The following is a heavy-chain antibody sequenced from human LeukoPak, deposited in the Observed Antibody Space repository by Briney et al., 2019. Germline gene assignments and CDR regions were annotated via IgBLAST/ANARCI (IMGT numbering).Heavy chain of an antibody. CDR3: AIFEYSSSSEDY. CDR1: GYTVTGYY. J-gene: IGHJ4*02. V-gene: IGHV1-2*06. CDR2: INPNSGGT. D-gene: IGHD6-6*01. Sequence: ASVKVSCKASGYTVTGYYMHWVRQAPGQGLEWMGRINPNSGGTNYAQKFQGRVTMTRDTSISTAYMELSRLRSDDTAVYYCAIFEYSSSSEDYWGQGTLVTVSS.